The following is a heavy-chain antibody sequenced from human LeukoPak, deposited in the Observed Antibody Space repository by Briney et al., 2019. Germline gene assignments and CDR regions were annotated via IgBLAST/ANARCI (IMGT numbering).Heavy chain of an antibody. CDR2: ISDSGVTT. J-gene: IGHJ4*02. CDR3: ARGWDSGSGSYAHNY. CDR1: GFTFSSFA. D-gene: IGHD3-10*01. Sequence: GGSLRLSCAASGFTFSSFAMNWVRQAPGKELEWVSGISDSGVTTYYAVSVKGRFSISRDNSKDTVYQQMNSLRDEDTAVYYCARGWDSGSGSYAHNYWGQGTLVTVSS. V-gene: IGHV3-23*01.